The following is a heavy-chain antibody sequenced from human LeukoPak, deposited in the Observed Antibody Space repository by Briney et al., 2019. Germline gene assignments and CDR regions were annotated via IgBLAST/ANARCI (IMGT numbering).Heavy chain of an antibody. CDR3: AKAEDYGSGSYRLNNDAFDI. D-gene: IGHD3-10*01. CDR1: RFTFSNYS. J-gene: IGHJ3*02. Sequence: GGSLRLSCAASRFTFSNYSMNWVRQAPGKGLEWVSSISSSSSYIYYADSVKGRFTISRDNAKNSLYLQMNSLRAEDTALYYCAKAEDYGSGSYRLNNDAFDIWGQGTMVTVSS. CDR2: ISSSSSYI. V-gene: IGHV3-21*04.